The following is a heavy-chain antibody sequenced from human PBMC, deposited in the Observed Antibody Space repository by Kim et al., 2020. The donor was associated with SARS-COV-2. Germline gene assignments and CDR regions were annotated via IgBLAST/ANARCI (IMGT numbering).Heavy chain of an antibody. CDR1: GGSISSSSYY. Sequence: SETLSLTCTVSGGSISSSSYYWGWIRQPPGKGLEWIGSIYYSGSTYYNPSLKSRVTISVDTSKNQFSLKLSSVTAADTAVYYCARHCSGGSCYPILPFDIWGQGTMVTVSS. V-gene: IGHV4-39*01. J-gene: IGHJ3*02. CDR2: IYYSGST. D-gene: IGHD2-15*01. CDR3: ARHCSGGSCYPILPFDI.